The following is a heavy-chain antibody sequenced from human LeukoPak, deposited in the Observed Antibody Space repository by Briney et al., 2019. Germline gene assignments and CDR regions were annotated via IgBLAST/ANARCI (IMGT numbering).Heavy chain of an antibody. CDR1: GGSISSYY. J-gene: IGHJ3*02. CDR3: ARHIAVAGTGGAFDI. V-gene: IGHV4-59*08. D-gene: IGHD6-19*01. Sequence: SETLSLTCTVSGGSISSYYWSWIRQPPGKGLEWIGYIYYSGSTNYNPSLKSRVTISVDTSKNQFSLKLSSVTAADTAVYYCARHIAVAGTGGAFDIWDQGTMVTVSS. CDR2: IYYSGST.